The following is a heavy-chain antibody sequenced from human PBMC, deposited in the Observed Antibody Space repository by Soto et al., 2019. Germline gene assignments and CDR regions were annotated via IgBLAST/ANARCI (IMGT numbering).Heavy chain of an antibody. CDR3: ARETYGDYVGYFDP. J-gene: IGHJ5*02. Sequence: SETLSLTCAVSGDSISSYYCMWIRQPPGKGLESIGYLYYGRSANYNPSLKSRVTLSVDTSKNQISLNLIFVTAADTAVYYCARETYGDYVGYFDPWGQGIQVTVSS. CDR2: LYYGRSA. D-gene: IGHD4-17*01. V-gene: IGHV4-59*12. CDR1: GDSISSYY.